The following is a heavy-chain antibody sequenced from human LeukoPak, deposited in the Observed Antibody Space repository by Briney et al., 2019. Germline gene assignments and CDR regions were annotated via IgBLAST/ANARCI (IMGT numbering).Heavy chain of an antibody. CDR3: AKRGIWFGELLTPFDY. CDR1: GFTFISYA. Sequence: GSLRLSCAASGFTFISYAMSWVRQAPGKGLEWVSAISGSGGSTYYADSVKGRFTISRDNSKNTLYLQMNSLRAEDTAVYYCAKRGIWFGELLTPFDYWGQGTLVTVSS. D-gene: IGHD3-10*01. J-gene: IGHJ4*02. CDR2: ISGSGGST. V-gene: IGHV3-23*01.